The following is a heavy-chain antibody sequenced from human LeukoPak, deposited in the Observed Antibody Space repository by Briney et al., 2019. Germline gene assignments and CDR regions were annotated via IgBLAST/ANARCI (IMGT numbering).Heavy chain of an antibody. J-gene: IGHJ4*02. CDR3: ARDSTFDGIDY. CDR1: GGSISSGGYY. CDR2: MYNSGST. D-gene: IGHD3-16*01. Sequence: KTSETLSLTCTVSGGSISSGGYYWSWIRQHPGKGLEWIGYMYNSGSTYYNPSLKSRVTISVDTSKNQFSLKLSSVTAADTAVYYCARDSTFDGIDYWGQGTLVTVSS. V-gene: IGHV4-31*03.